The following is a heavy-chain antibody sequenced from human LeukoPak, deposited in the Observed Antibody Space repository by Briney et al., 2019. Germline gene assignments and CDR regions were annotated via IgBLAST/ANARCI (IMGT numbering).Heavy chain of an antibody. CDR1: GDTFTIYD. V-gene: IGHV1-8*01. CDR2: MNPNSGNT. J-gene: IGHJ4*02. D-gene: IGHD5-12*01. Sequence: ASVKVSCKASGDTFTIYDVNWVSQGIEEGVGWMGWMNPNSGNTGNAQNFRGRVTTTRNTSISTAYMELSSLRSEDTAVYYSARVRAKNRLRLISYWGQGTLVTVSS. CDR3: ARVRAKNRLRLISY.